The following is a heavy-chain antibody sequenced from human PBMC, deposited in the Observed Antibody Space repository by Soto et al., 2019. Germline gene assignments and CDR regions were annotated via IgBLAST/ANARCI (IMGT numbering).Heavy chain of an antibody. CDR2: INSRGSTI. D-gene: IGHD2-15*01. V-gene: IGHV3-11*01. CDR1: GFTFSDYY. J-gene: IGHJ4*02. CDR3: ARVVPGSVVVAAADY. Sequence: QVQLVESGGGLVKPGGSLRLSCAASGFTFSDYYRSWIRQAPGKGLEWISYINSRGSTIYYADSVKGRFTISRDNPRNSLHLQMNSLLFEDTPVYYCARVVPGSVVVAAADYCGQGALVTVSS.